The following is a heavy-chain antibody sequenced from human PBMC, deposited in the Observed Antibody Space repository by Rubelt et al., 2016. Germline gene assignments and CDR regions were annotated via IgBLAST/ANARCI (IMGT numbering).Heavy chain of an antibody. J-gene: IGHJ6*02. D-gene: IGHD3-3*01. V-gene: IGHV3-23*01. CDR3: AKFVGFGVSYYGMDV. CDR1: GFTFSSYA. CDR2: ISGSGGST. Sequence: EVQLLESGGGLVQPGGSLRLSCAASGFTFSSYAMSWVRQAPGKGLEWVSGISGSGGSTYYAGSVKVRFTVSRDSSKNTLYLQMNSLRAEDTAGYYCAKFVGFGVSYYGMDVWGRGTTVTVSS.